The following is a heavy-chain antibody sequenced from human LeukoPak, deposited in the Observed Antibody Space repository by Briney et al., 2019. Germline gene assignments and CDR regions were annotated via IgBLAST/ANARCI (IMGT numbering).Heavy chain of an antibody. V-gene: IGHV1-18*01. CDR2: ISDYNGNT. CDR1: GYTFTSYG. D-gene: IGHD6-19*01. J-gene: IGHJ6*02. CDR3: ARTLSSGWSYYYGMDV. Sequence: ASVKVSCTASGYTFTSYGISWVRQAPGQGLEGMGWISDYNGNTNYAQKLQGRVTMTTDTSTSTAYMELRSLRSDDTAVYCCARTLSSGWSYYYGMDVWGQGTTVTVSS.